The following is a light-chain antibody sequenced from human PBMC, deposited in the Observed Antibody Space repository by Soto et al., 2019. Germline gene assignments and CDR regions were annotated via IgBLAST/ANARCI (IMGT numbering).Light chain of an antibody. Sequence: QAVVTQEPSLNVSPGGTVTLTCASSAGAVTSAYYTNWLQQKPGQAPRALIYSTSEKHSWTPARFSGSLLGGKAALTLSAAQPEDEADYYCLLYYGGAQVLFGGGTQLTVL. CDR3: LLYYGGAQVL. CDR1: AGAVTSAYY. V-gene: IGLV7-43*01. J-gene: IGLJ7*01. CDR2: STS.